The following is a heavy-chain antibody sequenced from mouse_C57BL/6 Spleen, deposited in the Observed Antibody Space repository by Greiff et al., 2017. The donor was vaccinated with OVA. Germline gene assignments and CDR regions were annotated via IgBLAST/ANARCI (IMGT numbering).Heavy chain of an antibody. V-gene: IGHV2-2*01. D-gene: IGHD2-5*01. Sequence: VQLVESGPGLVQPSQSLSITCTVSGFSLTSYGVHWVRQSPGKGLEWLGVIWSGGSTDYNAAFISRLSISKDNSKSQVFFKMNSLQADDTAIYYCARNPYSNYVNYAMDYWGQGTSVTVSS. CDR3: ARNPYSNYVNYAMDY. CDR1: GFSLTSYG. CDR2: IWSGGST. J-gene: IGHJ4*01.